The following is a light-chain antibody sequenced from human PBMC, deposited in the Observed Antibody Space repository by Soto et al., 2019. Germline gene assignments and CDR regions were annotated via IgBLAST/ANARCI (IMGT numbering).Light chain of an antibody. CDR3: QTWGTGIRV. J-gene: IGLJ3*02. V-gene: IGLV4-69*01. CDR2: LNSDGSH. CDR1: SGHSSYA. Sequence: QSVLTQSPSASASLGASVKLTCTLSSGHSSYAIAWHQQQPERGPRYLMRLNSDGSHNKGDGIPDRFSGSSSGAERHLTISGLQSEDEADYYCQTWGTGIRVFGGGTKVTV.